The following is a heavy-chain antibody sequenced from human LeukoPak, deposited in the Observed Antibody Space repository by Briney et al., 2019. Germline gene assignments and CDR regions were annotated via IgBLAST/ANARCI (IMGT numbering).Heavy chain of an antibody. CDR1: GGTFSSYA. CDR3: TRDRHYKFDY. J-gene: IGHJ4*02. Sequence: ASVKVSCKASGGTFSSYAISWVRQAPGQGLERMGWVSTYNGNTNYAQKLRGRVIMTTDASTSTAFVELWSLTSDDTAVYYCTRDRHYKFDYWGQGTLVTVSS. D-gene: IGHD1-14*01. CDR2: VSTYNGNT. V-gene: IGHV1-18*01.